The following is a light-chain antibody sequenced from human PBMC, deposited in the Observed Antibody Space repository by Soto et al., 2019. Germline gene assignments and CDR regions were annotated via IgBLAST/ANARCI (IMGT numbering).Light chain of an antibody. CDR1: QSVRTN. CDR2: GAS. V-gene: IGKV3-15*01. Sequence: EIVMTQSPGTLSVFPGERATLSCPASQSVRTNLAWYQQKPGQAPRLLIYGASTRAPGIPARFSGSGAGTELTLTISSLQSEDFAVYYCQQYNDWPGTFGQGTTLEVK. J-gene: IGKJ2*01. CDR3: QQYNDWPGT.